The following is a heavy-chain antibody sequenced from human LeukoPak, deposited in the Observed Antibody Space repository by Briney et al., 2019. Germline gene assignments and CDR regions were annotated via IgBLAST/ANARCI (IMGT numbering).Heavy chain of an antibody. D-gene: IGHD1-26*01. J-gene: IGHJ4*02. CDR3: ARVGATSDY. Sequence: ASVKVSCKTSGYTFTTYGINWVRQAPGQGLEWMGCISTYNGNTNYAQRLQGRVTMTTDTSTSTAYMELRSLRSDDTAMYYCARVGATSDYWGQGTLVTVSS. CDR1: GYTFTTYG. V-gene: IGHV1-18*01. CDR2: ISTYNGNT.